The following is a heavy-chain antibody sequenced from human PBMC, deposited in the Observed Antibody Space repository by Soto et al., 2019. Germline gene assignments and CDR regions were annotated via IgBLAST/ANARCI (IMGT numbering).Heavy chain of an antibody. D-gene: IGHD6-19*01. Sequence: GGSLRLSCAASGFTFSSYGMHWVRQAPGKGLEWVAVISYDGSNKYYADSVKGRFTISRDNSKNTLYLQMNSLRAEDTAVYYCAKVQADYYYYYGMDVWGQGTTVTVSS. CDR3: AKVQADYYYYYGMDV. J-gene: IGHJ6*02. V-gene: IGHV3-30*18. CDR1: GFTFSSYG. CDR2: ISYDGSNK.